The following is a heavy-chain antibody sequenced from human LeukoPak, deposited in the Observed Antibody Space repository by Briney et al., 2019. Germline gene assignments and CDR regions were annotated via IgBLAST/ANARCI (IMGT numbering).Heavy chain of an antibody. CDR2: IAHDGDTK. Sequence: GGSLRLSCEASRFVFTNYYMSWVRHAPGKGLDWIATIAHDGDTKYYADSAEGRFTISRDNAKNSLSLQMNSLRAEDTAVYFCARAGTYDGYKVLDSWGQGTLVTVSS. V-gene: IGHV3-11*01. J-gene: IGHJ5*01. CDR1: RFVFTNYY. D-gene: IGHD5-24*01. CDR3: ARAGTYDGYKVLDS.